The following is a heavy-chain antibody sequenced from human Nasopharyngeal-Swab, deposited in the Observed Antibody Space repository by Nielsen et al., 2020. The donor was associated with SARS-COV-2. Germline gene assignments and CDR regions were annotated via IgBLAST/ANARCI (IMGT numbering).Heavy chain of an antibody. D-gene: IGHD2-2*01. CDR3: ARHGGSSTSCPDCFDY. V-gene: IGHV4-59*08. Sequence: PSETLSLTCTVSGGSISSYYWSWIRQPPGKGLEWIGYIYYSGSTNYNPSLKSRVTISVDTSKNQFSLKLSSVTAADTAVYYCARHGGSSTSCPDCFDYWGQGTLVTVSS. J-gene: IGHJ4*02. CDR2: IYYSGST. CDR1: GGSISSYY.